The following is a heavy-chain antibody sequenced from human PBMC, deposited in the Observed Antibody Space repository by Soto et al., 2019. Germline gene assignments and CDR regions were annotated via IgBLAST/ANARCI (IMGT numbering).Heavy chain of an antibody. CDR1: GYTFTSYG. CDR3: AARSYDNSGYYFDY. Sequence: ASVKVSCKASGYTFTSYGISWVRQAPGQGLEWMGWISAYNGNTNYAQKLQGRVTMTTDTSTSTAYMELRSLRSDDTAVYYCAARSYDNSGYYFDYWGQGTLVTVSS. J-gene: IGHJ4*02. CDR2: ISAYNGNT. V-gene: IGHV1-18*01. D-gene: IGHD3-22*01.